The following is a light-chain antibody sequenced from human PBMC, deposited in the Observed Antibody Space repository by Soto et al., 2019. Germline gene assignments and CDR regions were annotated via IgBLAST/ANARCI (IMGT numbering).Light chain of an antibody. CDR2: DVT. J-gene: IGLJ2*01. CDR3: SSFTTSRTVV. V-gene: IGLV2-14*03. CDR1: SSDVGAYNY. Sequence: QSALTQPASVSGSPGQSIAISCTGTSSDVGAYNYVSWYQQHPGKAPKLMIFDVTRRPSGVSNRFSGSKSGNTASLSISGLQAEDEADYYCSSFTTSRTVVFGGGTQLTVL.